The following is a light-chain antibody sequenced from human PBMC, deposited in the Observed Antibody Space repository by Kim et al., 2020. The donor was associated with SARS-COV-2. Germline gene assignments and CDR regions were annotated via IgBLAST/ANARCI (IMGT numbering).Light chain of an antibody. J-gene: IGLJ3*02. V-gene: IGLV3-1*01. Sequence: VSPGQTASITCSGDKLGDKYACWYQQKPGQSPVVVIYQDSKRPSGIPERFSGSNSGNTATLTISGTQAMDEADYYCQVWDSSTGVFGGGTQLTVL. CDR1: KLGDKY. CDR3: QVWDSSTGV. CDR2: QDS.